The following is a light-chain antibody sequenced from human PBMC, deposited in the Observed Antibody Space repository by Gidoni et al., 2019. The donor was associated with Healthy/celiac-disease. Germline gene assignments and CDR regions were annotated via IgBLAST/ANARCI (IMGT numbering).Light chain of an antibody. J-gene: IGKJ2*01. CDR2: DAS. CDR3: QQRSNGAPYT. V-gene: IGKV3-11*01. Sequence: IVLTQSPATLSLSPGERATLSCRASQSVSSYLAWYPQKPGQAPRLLIYDASNRATGIPARFSGSGSGTDFTLTISSLEPEDFAVYYCQQRSNGAPYTFGQXTKLEIK. CDR1: QSVSSY.